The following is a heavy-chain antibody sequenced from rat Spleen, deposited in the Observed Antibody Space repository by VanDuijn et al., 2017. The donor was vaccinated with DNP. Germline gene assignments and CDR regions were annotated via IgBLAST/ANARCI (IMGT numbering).Heavy chain of an antibody. CDR1: GSPFSYYY. Sequence: EVRLVESGGGLVQPGGSLKLSCSAPGSPFSYYYMAGFRQAPRKGLEWVAYISYDGVSTYYGDSVKGRFTLSRDKAKSSLYLQMDSLRSEDTATYYCAKAGGYSPWYFDYWGQGVMVTVSS. V-gene: IGHV5-20*01. CDR2: ISYDGVST. J-gene: IGHJ2*01. CDR3: AKAGGYSPWYFDY. D-gene: IGHD1-11*01.